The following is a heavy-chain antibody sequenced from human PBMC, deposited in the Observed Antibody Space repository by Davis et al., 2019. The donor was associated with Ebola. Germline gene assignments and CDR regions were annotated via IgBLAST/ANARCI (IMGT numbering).Heavy chain of an antibody. D-gene: IGHD6-6*01. Sequence: GGSLRLSCAASGFTFSSYGMHWVRQAPGKGLEWVAVISYDGSNKYYADSVKGRFTISRDNSKNTLYLQMNSLKTEDTAVYYCSSTLTSFDYWGQGTLVTVSS. J-gene: IGHJ4*02. CDR1: GFTFSSYG. V-gene: IGHV3-33*05. CDR2: ISYDGSNK. CDR3: SSTLTSFDY.